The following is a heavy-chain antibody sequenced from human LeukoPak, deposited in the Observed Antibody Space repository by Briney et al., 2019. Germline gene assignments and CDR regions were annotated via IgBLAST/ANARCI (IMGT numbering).Heavy chain of an antibody. CDR3: ARVKDGPAGGGSNWFDP. D-gene: IGHD4-23*01. J-gene: IGHJ5*02. Sequence: SETLSLTCTVSGGSISSYYWSWIRQPPGKGLEWIGYIYYSGSTNYNPSLKSRVTISVDTSKNQFSLKLSSVTAADTAVYYCARVKDGPAGGGSNWFDPWGQGTLVTVSS. CDR1: GGSISSYY. V-gene: IGHV4-59*01. CDR2: IYYSGST.